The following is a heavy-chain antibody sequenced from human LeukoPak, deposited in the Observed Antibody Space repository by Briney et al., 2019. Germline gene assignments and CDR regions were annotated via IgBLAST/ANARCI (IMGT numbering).Heavy chain of an antibody. CDR1: GFTFSSYA. V-gene: IGHV3-30*04. J-gene: IGHJ4*02. D-gene: IGHD3-22*01. CDR2: ISYDGSNK. Sequence: HPGGSLRLSCAASGFTFSSYAMHWVRQAPGKGLEWVALISYDGSNKYYADSVKGRFTISRDNSKNTLYLQMHSLRAEDTAVYYCAREGNYYDSINYDSLDFWGQGTLVTVSS. CDR3: AREGNYYDSINYDSLDF.